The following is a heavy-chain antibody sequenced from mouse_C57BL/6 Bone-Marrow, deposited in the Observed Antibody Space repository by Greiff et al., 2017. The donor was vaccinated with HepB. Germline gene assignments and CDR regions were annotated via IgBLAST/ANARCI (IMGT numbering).Heavy chain of an antibody. CDR1: GYSITSGYY. V-gene: IGHV3-6*01. Sequence: EVQRVESGPGLVKPSQSLSLTCSVTGYSITSGYYWNWIRQFPGNKLEWMGNISYDGSNNYNPSLKYRISITRDTSKNQFFLQLNSLTTEDAATYYCARGGRYGSSYVDYFDDWGQGTTLTVSS. D-gene: IGHD1-1*01. J-gene: IGHJ2*01. CDR3: ARGGRYGSSYVDYFDD. CDR2: ISYDGSN.